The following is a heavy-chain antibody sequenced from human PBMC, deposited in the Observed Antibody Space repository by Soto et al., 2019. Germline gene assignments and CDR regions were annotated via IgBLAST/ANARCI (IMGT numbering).Heavy chain of an antibody. Sequence: PSETLSLTCAVSGGSISSGDYYWSWIRQPPGKGLEWIGYIYYSGSTFYNPSLKSRVAISVDTSKNQFSLKLSSVPAADTAVYYCARERPDGARLDPWSQGTLVTVSS. J-gene: IGHJ5*02. V-gene: IGHV4-30-4*01. CDR1: GGSISSGDYY. CDR3: ARERPDGARLDP. D-gene: IGHD6-6*01. CDR2: IYYSGST.